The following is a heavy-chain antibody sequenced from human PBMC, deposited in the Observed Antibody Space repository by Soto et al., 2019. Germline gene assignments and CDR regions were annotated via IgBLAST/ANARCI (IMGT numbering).Heavy chain of an antibody. V-gene: IGHV4-4*02. Sequence: SETLSLTCAVSGGSISGSNWWSWVRQPPGKGLEWIGEIYHIGSTNYNPSLKSRVTISVDKSKNQFSLKLNSVTAADTAVYYCAVTYSSGPGVLAYWGQGTLVTVSS. J-gene: IGHJ4*02. CDR2: IYHIGST. CDR3: AVTYSSGPGVLAY. D-gene: IGHD6-19*01. CDR1: GGSISGSNW.